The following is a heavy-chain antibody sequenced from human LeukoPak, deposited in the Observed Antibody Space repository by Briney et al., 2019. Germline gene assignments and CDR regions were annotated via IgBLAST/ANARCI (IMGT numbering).Heavy chain of an antibody. CDR2: ISSSGSTI. D-gene: IGHD4-17*01. V-gene: IGHV3-11*01. CDR1: GFTFSDYY. J-gene: IGHJ4*02. CDR3: ARNWATVTAPDFDY. Sequence: GGSLRLSCAASGFTFSDYYMRWIRQAPGKGLEWVSYISSSGSTIYYADSVKGRFTISRDNAKNSLYLQMNSLRAEVSAVYYCARNWATVTAPDFDYWGQGTLVTVSS.